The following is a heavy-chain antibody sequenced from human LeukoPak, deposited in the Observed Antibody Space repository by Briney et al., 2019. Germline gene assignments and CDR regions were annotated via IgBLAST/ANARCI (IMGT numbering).Heavy chain of an antibody. J-gene: IGHJ4*02. D-gene: IGHD1-26*01. CDR3: ARHVKSSGWELHY. CDR1: GGSISLSYYY. CDR2: IYYSGST. Sequence: SETLSLTCSVSGGSISLSYYYWGWIRQPPGKGLEWIGSIYYSGSTYYNPSLKSRVTISVDTSKNQFSLKLSSVTAADTAVYYCARHVKSSGWELHYWGQGTLVTVSS. V-gene: IGHV4-39*01.